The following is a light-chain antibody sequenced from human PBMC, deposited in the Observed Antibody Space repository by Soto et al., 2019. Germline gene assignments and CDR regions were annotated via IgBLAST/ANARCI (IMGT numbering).Light chain of an antibody. CDR1: QSITNS. J-gene: IGKJ1*01. Sequence: DIQMTQSPSTLSAFVGDRVTITCRASQSITNSLAWYQQKAGKAPNLLIYRATSLERGVPSRFSGSGSGTEFTLIISGLQPDDFATYYCQQYNSSPRTFGQGTKVEI. CDR3: QQYNSSPRT. CDR2: RAT. V-gene: IGKV1-5*03.